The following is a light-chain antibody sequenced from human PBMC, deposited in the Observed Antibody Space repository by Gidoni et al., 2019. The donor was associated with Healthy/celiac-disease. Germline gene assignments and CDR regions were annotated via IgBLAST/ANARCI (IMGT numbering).Light chain of an antibody. Sequence: IQITQSPSTPSASVGDRVTITCRASQSISSWLAWYQQKPGKAPKLLIYEASRLESGVPSRFSGIRSGTEFTLTISSLQPDDFATYYCQQYNSYSPLTFGGGTKVEIK. CDR1: QSISSW. J-gene: IGKJ4*01. V-gene: IGKV1-5*01. CDR3: QQYNSYSPLT. CDR2: EAS.